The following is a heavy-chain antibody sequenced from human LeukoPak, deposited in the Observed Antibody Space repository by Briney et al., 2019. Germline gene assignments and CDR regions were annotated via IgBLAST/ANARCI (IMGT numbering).Heavy chain of an antibody. J-gene: IGHJ4*02. Sequence: PGGSLRLSCAASGFTFSSYAMSWVRQAPGKGLEWVSAISGSGGSTYYADSVKGRFTISRDNSKNTLYLQMNSLRAEDTAVYYCAKPRGVVVTRIEYYFDCWGQGTLVTVSS. CDR2: ISGSGGST. V-gene: IGHV3-23*01. D-gene: IGHD2-21*02. CDR3: AKPRGVVVTRIEYYFDC. CDR1: GFTFSSYA.